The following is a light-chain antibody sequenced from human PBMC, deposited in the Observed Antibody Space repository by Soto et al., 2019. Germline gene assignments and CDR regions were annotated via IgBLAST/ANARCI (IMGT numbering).Light chain of an antibody. CDR1: SSNIGAGYD. V-gene: IGLV1-40*01. CDR3: QSYDSSMSGYV. CDR2: GNS. Sequence: VLTQPPSVSGAPGQRVTISCTGSSSNIGAGYDVHWYQQPPGTAPKLLIYGNSNRPSGVPDRFSGSKSGTSASLAITGLQAEDEADYYCQSYDSSMSGYVFGTGTKVTVL. J-gene: IGLJ1*01.